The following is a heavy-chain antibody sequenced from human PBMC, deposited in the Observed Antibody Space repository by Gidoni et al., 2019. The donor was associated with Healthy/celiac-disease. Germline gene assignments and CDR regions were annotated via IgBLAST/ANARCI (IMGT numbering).Heavy chain of an antibody. CDR2: IYWDDDK. V-gene: IGHV2-5*02. Sequence: QITLKESGPTLVKPTQTLTPTCTFSGFSLSTSGVGVGWIRQPPGKALEWLALIYWDDDKRYSPSLKSRLTITKDTSKNQVVLTMTNMDPVDTATYYCAHGRLWFGESHYDYWGQGTLVTVSS. CDR3: AHGRLWFGESHYDY. CDR1: GFSLSTSGVG. D-gene: IGHD3-10*01. J-gene: IGHJ4*02.